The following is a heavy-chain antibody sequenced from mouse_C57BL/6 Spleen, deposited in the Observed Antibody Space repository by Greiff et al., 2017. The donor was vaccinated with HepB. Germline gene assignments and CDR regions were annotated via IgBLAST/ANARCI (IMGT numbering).Heavy chain of an antibody. CDR2: ISDGGSYT. CDR1: GFTFSSYA. D-gene: IGHD1-1*01. Sequence: EVKLVESGGGLVKPGGSLKLSCAASGFTFSSYAMSWVRQTPEKRLEWVATISDGGSYTYYPDNVKGRFTISRDNAKNNLYLQMSHLKSEDTAMYYCARAGYGSSPAWFAYWGQGTLVTVSA. CDR3: ARAGYGSSPAWFAY. J-gene: IGHJ3*01. V-gene: IGHV5-4*03.